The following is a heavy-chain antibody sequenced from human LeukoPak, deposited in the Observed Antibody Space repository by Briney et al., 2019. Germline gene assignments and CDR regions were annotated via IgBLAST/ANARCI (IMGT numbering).Heavy chain of an antibody. CDR3: AKVGYSSGWYYYYGMDV. CDR1: GFTFSSYA. Sequence: QSGGSLRLSCAASGFTFSSYAMSWVRQAPGKGLEWVSAISGSGGSTYYADSVKGRFTISRDNSKNTLYLQMNSLRAEDTAVYYCAKVGYSSGWYYYYGMDVWGQGTTVTVSS. V-gene: IGHV3-23*01. CDR2: ISGSGGST. D-gene: IGHD6-19*01. J-gene: IGHJ6*02.